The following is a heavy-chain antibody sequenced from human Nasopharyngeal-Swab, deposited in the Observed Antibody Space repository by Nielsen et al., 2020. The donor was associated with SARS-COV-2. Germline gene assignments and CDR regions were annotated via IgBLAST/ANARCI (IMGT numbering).Heavy chain of an antibody. D-gene: IGHD3-10*01. J-gene: IGHJ4*02. CDR3: ARDGVARLFDY. CDR1: GFTFSSYW. V-gene: IGHV3-21*01. CDR2: ISSSSSYI. Sequence: GESLKISCAASGFTFSSYWMSWVRQAPGKGLEWVSSISSSSSYIYYADSVKGRFTISRDNAKNSLYLQMNSLRAEDTAVYYCARDGVARLFDYWGQGTLVTVSS.